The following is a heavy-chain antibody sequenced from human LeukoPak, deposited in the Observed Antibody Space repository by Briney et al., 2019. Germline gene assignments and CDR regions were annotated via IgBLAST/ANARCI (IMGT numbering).Heavy chain of an antibody. Sequence: PGGSLRLSCAASGFTFSSYGMHWVRQAPGKGLEWVAFIRYDGSNKCYADSVKGRFTISRDNSKNTLYLQMNSLRAEDTAVYYCAKERGTAMVTIDYWGQGTLVTVSS. CDR1: GFTFSSYG. D-gene: IGHD5-18*01. V-gene: IGHV3-30*02. J-gene: IGHJ4*02. CDR3: AKERGTAMVTIDY. CDR2: IRYDGSNK.